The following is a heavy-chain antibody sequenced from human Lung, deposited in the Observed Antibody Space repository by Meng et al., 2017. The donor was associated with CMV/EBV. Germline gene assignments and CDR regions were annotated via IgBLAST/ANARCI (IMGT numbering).Heavy chain of an antibody. CDR2: ISTTGGVT. V-gene: IGHV3-23*01. J-gene: IGHJ5*01. Sequence: GESXKIPCPASGFTFSTYAMTWVRQAPGKGLELLSAISTTGGVTYSADSVKGRFTISRDNSKNTLYMQMNSLRAEDTAVYYCVRIVGGSSRHWFDPWGQGXLVTVSS. CDR3: VRIVGGSSRHWFDP. CDR1: GFTFSTYA. D-gene: IGHD1-26*01.